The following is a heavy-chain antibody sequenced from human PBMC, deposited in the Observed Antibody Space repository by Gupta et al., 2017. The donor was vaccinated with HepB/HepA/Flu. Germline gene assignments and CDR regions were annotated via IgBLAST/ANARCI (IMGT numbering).Heavy chain of an antibody. CDR2: ISGSGGST. D-gene: IGHD6-13*01. CDR1: GFTFSSYA. CDR3: AKDLRGIAAAGDYFDY. J-gene: IGHJ4*02. Sequence: EVQLLESGGGLVQPGGSLRLSCAASGFTFSSYAMSWVRQAPGKGLAWVSAISGSGGSTYYADSVKGRFTISRDNSKNTLYLQMNSLRAEDTAVYYCAKDLRGIAAAGDYFDYWGQGTLVTVSS. V-gene: IGHV3-23*01.